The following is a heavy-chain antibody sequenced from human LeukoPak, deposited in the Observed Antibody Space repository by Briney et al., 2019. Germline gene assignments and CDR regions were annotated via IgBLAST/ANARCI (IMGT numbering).Heavy chain of an antibody. D-gene: IGHD6-19*01. V-gene: IGHV3-53*01. CDR2: IYSGGST. CDR1: GFTVSSNY. J-gene: IGHJ4*02. CDR3: ARSRSDSSGWYEFDY. Sequence: GGSLRLSCAASGFTVSSNYMGWVRQAPGKGLEWVSVIYSGGSTDYADSVKGRFTISRDNSKNTVYLQVNSLRAEDTAVYYCARSRSDSSGWYEFDYWGQGTLVTVSS.